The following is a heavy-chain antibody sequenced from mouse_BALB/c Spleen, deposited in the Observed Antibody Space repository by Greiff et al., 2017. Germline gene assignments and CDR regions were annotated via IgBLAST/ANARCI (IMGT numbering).Heavy chain of an antibody. CDR1: GYTFTDYW. D-gene: IGHD2-4*01. CDR2: IDTSDSYT. Sequence: VQLQQPGAELVMPGASVKMSCKASGYTFTDYWMHWVKQRPGQGLEWIGAIDTSDSYTSYNQKFKGKATFTVDDSSSTAYMQLSSLTSEDSAVYYCERWAYDDDRAWFAYWGQGTLVTVSA. V-gene: IGHV1-69*01. CDR3: ERWAYDDDRAWFAY. J-gene: IGHJ3*01.